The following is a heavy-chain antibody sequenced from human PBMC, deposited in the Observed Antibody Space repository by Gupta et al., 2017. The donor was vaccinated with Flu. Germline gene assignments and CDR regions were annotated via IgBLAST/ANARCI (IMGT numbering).Heavy chain of an antibody. V-gene: IGHV4-59*08. Sequence: QVQLQESGPGLVKPSETLSLTCTVSGGSISSYYWSWIRQPPGKGLEWIGYIYYSGSTNYNPSLKSRVTISVDTSKNQSSLKLSSVTAADTAVYYCARLLNSSSSGAFYHYYGMDVWGQGTTVTVSS. CDR2: IYYSGST. D-gene: IGHD6-6*01. CDR3: ARLLNSSSSGAFYHYYGMDV. J-gene: IGHJ6*02. CDR1: GGSISSYY.